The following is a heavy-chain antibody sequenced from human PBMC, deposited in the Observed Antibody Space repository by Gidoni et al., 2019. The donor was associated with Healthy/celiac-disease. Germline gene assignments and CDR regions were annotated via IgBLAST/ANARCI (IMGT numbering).Heavy chain of an antibody. Sequence: EVQLVESGGGLVQPGGSLRLSCADSGVTFSRHRMSWVRQAPGKGLEWVANIKQEGSEKYYVDSVKGRFTISRDNAKNSLYLQMNSLRAEDTAVYYCARGPPMVRVSYYYYGMDVWGQGTTVTVSS. CDR3: ARGPPMVRVSYYYYGMDV. CDR2: IKQEGSEK. J-gene: IGHJ6*02. V-gene: IGHV3-7*01. CDR1: GVTFSRHR. D-gene: IGHD3-10*01.